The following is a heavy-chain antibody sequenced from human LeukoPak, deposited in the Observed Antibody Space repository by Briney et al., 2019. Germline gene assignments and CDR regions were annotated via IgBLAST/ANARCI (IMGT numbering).Heavy chain of an antibody. CDR1: GFSFSSYG. Sequence: GSLRLSCAASGFSFSSYGMSWVRQAPGKGLEWVSAISGTGSSTFYADSVKGRFTISRDNSKNTLYLQKNSLRAEDTAVYYCAKDLDDFGDYGGVFDIWGQGTMVTVSS. CDR3: AKDLDDFGDYGGVFDI. J-gene: IGHJ3*02. D-gene: IGHD4-17*01. V-gene: IGHV3-23*01. CDR2: ISGTGSST.